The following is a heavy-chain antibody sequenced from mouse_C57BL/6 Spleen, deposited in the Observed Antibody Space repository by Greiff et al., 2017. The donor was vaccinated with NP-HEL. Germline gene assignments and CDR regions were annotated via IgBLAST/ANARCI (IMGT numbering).Heavy chain of an antibody. D-gene: IGHD2-1*01. CDR1: GYTFTDYY. V-gene: IGHV1-75*01. CDR3: ARDGNWFFDV. Sequence: QVQLQQSGPELVKPGASVKISCKASGYTFTDYYINWVNQRPGQGLEWIGWIFPGSGSTYNIEKFKAKAPLTVDKSSNTAYMLLSSLTSEDSAGHLCARDGNWFFDVWGTGTTVTVSS. CDR2: IFPGSGST. J-gene: IGHJ1*03.